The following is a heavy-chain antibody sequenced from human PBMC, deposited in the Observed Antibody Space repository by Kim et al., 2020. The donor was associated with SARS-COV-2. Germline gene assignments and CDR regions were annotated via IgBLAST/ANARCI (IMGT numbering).Heavy chain of an antibody. CDR2: ISYDGSNK. J-gene: IGHJ4*02. D-gene: IGHD6-19*01. CDR1: GFTFSSYA. CDR3: ARDLAVAGTLDKDSGSS. Sequence: GGSLRLSCAASGFTFSSYAMHWVRQAPGKGLEWVTVISYDGSNKYYADSVKGRFTISRDNSKNTLYLQMNSLRAEDTAVYYCARDLAVAGTLDKDSGSSWGQGTLVTVSS. V-gene: IGHV3-30-3*01.